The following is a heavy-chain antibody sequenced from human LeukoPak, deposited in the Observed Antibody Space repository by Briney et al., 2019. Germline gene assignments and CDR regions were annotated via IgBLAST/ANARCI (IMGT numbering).Heavy chain of an antibody. CDR3: AKEFLRSNYDAFDI. CDR2: IIPIFGTA. D-gene: IGHD3-10*01. J-gene: IGHJ3*02. Sequence: ASVKVSCKASGGTFSNYGISWVRQAPGQGLEWMGEIIPIFGTAHYTQKFQGRVTITADESTTTAYMELSSLRSEDTAVYYCAKEFLRSNYDAFDIWGQGTMVTVSS. V-gene: IGHV1-69*13. CDR1: GGTFSNYG.